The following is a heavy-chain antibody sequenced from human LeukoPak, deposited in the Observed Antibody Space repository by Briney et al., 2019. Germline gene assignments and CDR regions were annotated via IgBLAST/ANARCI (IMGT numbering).Heavy chain of an antibody. J-gene: IGHJ4*02. CDR2: INSDGSST. CDR3: ARDAYDSSGYLFDY. D-gene: IGHD3-22*01. Sequence: GGSLRLSCAASGFTFSSYWMHWVRQAPGKGLVWVSRINSDGSSTSYADSVKGRFTISRDNSKNTLYLQMNSLRAEDTAVYYCARDAYDSSGYLFDYWGQGTLVTVSS. V-gene: IGHV3-74*01. CDR1: GFTFSSYW.